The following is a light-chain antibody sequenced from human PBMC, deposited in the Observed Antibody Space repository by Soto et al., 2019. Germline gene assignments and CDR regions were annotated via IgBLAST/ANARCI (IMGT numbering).Light chain of an antibody. CDR3: QQYNNWPRT. V-gene: IGKV3-15*01. J-gene: IGKJ1*01. CDR1: ESVNSN. CDR2: GAS. Sequence: ETVMTQSPATLSVSPGERATLSCRASESVNSNLAWYQQKPGQAPRLLIYGASTRATGIPDRFSGSGSGTEFTLTISSLQSEDFAVYYCQQYNNWPRTFGQGTKVEIK.